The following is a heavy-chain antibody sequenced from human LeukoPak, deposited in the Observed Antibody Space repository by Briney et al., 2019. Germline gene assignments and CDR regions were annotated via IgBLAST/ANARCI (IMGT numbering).Heavy chain of an antibody. Sequence: SETLSLTCTVSGXSISSYYWSXIRXPAGKGLEWIGRIYXSGSTNYNPSLKSRVTMSVDTSKNQFSLKLSSATAADTAVYFCARDSGAYYYDSSDYYRDAFDIWGQGTMVTVSS. J-gene: IGHJ3*02. CDR2: IYXSGST. V-gene: IGHV4-4*07. CDR1: GXSISSYY. D-gene: IGHD3-22*01. CDR3: ARDSGAYYYDSSDYYRDAFDI.